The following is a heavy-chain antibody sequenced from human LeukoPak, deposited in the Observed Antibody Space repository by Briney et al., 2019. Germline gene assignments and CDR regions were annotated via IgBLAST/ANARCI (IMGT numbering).Heavy chain of an antibody. CDR3: GRDYYYGTSAPYNFGIDV. D-gene: IGHD3-10*01. V-gene: IGHV1-18*04. CDR1: GYTLTKNG. J-gene: IGHJ6*02. Sequence: GASVKVSCEASGYTLTKNGISWVRQAPGQGPEWMGWISGYNGNTNYAQKFQGRVTMTTDTSTSTAYMELRDLKSDDTAVYYCGRDYYYGTSAPYNFGIDVWGQGTTVTVSS. CDR2: ISGYNGNT.